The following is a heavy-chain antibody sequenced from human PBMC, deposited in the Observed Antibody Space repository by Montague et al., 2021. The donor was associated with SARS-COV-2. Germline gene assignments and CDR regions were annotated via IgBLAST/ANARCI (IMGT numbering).Heavy chain of an antibody. D-gene: IGHD3-3*01. J-gene: IGHJ3*02. CDR2: INHSGST. CDR1: GFSLSTTGVG. Sequence: LVKPTQTLTLTCTFSGFSLSTTGVGVSWIRQPPGKGLERIGEINHSGSTNYNPSLKSRVTISVDTSKNQFSLKLNSVSAADTAVYYCARGQVTIFGVLIMLPAAGALDIWGQGTMVTVSS. V-gene: IGHV4-4*02. CDR3: ARGQVTIFGVLIMLPAAGALDI.